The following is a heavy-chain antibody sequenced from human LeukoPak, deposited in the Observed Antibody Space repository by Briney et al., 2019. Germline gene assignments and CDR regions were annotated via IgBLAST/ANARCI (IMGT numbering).Heavy chain of an antibody. Sequence: SSETLSLTCTVSGGSISSYYWSWIRQPPGKGLEWIGYIYYSGSTNYTPSLKSRVTISVDKSKNQFSLKLSSVTAADTAVYYCARGYSSRKIDYWGQGTLVTVSS. J-gene: IGHJ4*02. CDR3: ARGYSSRKIDY. V-gene: IGHV4-59*08. D-gene: IGHD6-13*01. CDR1: GGSISSYY. CDR2: IYYSGST.